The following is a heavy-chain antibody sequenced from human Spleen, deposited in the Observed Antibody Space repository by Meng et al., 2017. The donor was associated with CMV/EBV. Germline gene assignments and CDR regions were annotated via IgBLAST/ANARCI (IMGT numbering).Heavy chain of an antibody. CDR2: ISWNSGSI. D-gene: IGHD6-19*01. V-gene: IGHV3-9*01. CDR1: GFTFDDYA. Sequence: GGSLRLSCAASGFTFDDYAMHWVRQAPGKGLEWVSGISWNSGSIGYADSVKGRFTISRDNAKNSLYLQMNSLRAEDTALYYCAKDIKEVAVAGGAFDIWGQGTMVTVSS. CDR3: AKDIKEVAVAGGAFDI. J-gene: IGHJ3*02.